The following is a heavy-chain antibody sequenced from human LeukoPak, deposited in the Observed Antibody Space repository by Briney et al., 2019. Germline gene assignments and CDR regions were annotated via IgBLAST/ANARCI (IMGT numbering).Heavy chain of an antibody. J-gene: IGHJ3*02. D-gene: IGHD3-9*01. CDR3: ARDTRFFDWLLVGDAFDI. V-gene: IGHV3-30*04. Sequence: GGSLRLSCAASGFTFSTYAVNGVRQAPGKGLEWVAGISCDGSKRYYADSVKGRFTISRDNSKNTLYLQMNSLRVEDTAVYYCARDTRFFDWLLVGDAFDIWGQGTMVTVSS. CDR2: ISCDGSKR. CDR1: GFTFSTYA.